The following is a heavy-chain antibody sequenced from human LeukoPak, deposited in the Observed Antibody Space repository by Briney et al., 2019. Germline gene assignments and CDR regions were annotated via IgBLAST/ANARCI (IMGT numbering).Heavy chain of an antibody. Sequence: GGSLRLSCAASGFSFSNYGMHWVRQAPGKGLEWVAFIRYDGSNKYYADSVKGRFTISRDNSKNTLYLQMNSLRAEDTAVYYCAKDRAARPYCYYYMDVWGKGTTVTVSS. V-gene: IGHV3-30*02. J-gene: IGHJ6*03. D-gene: IGHD6-6*01. CDR2: IRYDGSNK. CDR1: GFSFSNYG. CDR3: AKDRAARPYCYYYMDV.